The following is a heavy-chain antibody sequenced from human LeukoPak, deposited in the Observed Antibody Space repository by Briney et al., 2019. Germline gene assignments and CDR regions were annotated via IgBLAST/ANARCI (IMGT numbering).Heavy chain of an antibody. CDR3: ARGGAMATYPTPFDY. CDR1: GGSISSYY. Sequence: SETLSLTCTVSGGSISSYYWSWIRQPPGKGLEWIGYIYYSGNTNYNPSLKSRVTISVDTSKNQFSLKLSSVTAADTAVYYCARGGAMATYPTPFDYWGQGTLFTVSS. D-gene: IGHD5-24*01. CDR2: IYYSGNT. V-gene: IGHV4-59*01. J-gene: IGHJ4*02.